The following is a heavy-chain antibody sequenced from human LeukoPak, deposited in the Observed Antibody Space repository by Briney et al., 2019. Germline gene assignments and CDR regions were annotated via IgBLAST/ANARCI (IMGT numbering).Heavy chain of an antibody. CDR1: GFTFSSYW. CDR3: ARRAGDYSHPYDY. J-gene: IGHJ4*02. Sequence: GGSLRLSCAASGFTFSSYWMHWVRQAPAKGLVWVSRINRYGSSTSYADSVKGRVTISRDNAKHTLYLQMNSLRAEDTAVYYCARRAGDYSHPYDYWGQGTLVTVSS. V-gene: IGHV3-74*01. CDR2: INRYGSST. D-gene: IGHD3-22*01.